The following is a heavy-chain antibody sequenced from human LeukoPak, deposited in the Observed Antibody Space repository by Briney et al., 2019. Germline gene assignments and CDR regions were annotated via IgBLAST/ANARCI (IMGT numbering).Heavy chain of an antibody. CDR1: GYSISSGYY. V-gene: IGHV4-38-2*01. CDR3: ARVGVGVTKSFDY. J-gene: IGHJ4*02. CDR2: IYHSGST. D-gene: IGHD1-26*01. Sequence: SETLSLTCAVSGYSISSGYYWGWIRQPPGKGLEWIGSIYHSGSTYYNSSLKSRATISVDRSKNQFSLKLSSVTAADTAVYYCARVGVGVTKSFDYWGQGTLVTASS.